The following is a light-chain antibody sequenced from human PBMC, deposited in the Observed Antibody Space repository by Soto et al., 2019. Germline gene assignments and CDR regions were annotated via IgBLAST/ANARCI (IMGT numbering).Light chain of an antibody. CDR2: GAS. J-gene: IGKJ4*01. Sequence: EIVMTQSPATLSVSPGERATLSCRASQSVSSNLAWYQQKPGQAPRLLIYGASTRATGIPARFSGSGSGTEFTLTISSLQSEDFAVYYCQQYNNWPLTFGGGTKVDSK. V-gene: IGKV3-15*01. CDR3: QQYNNWPLT. CDR1: QSVSSN.